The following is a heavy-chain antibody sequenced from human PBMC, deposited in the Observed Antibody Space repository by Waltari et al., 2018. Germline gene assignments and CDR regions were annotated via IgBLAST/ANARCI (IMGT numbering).Heavy chain of an antibody. CDR2: INSDEGST. Sequence: EVQLVESGGGLVQPGGSLRLSCAASGFTFSSYWMHWVRQAPGKGLVWVSRINSDEGSTSYADSVKGRFTISRDNAKNTLYLQMNSLRGEDTAVYYCARRYASGKCFDYWGQGTLVTVSS. CDR1: GFTFSSYW. V-gene: IGHV3-74*01. J-gene: IGHJ4*02. CDR3: ARRYASGKCFDY. D-gene: IGHD3-10*01.